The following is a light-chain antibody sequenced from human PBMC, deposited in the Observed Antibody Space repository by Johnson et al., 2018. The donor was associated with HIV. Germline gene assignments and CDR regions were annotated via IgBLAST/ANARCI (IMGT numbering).Light chain of an antibody. CDR1: SSNIGNSY. V-gene: IGLV1-51*01. J-gene: IGLJ1*01. Sequence: QAVLTQPPSVSVAPGQKVTISCSGSSSNIGNSYVSWYQQLTGTAPKLLIYDNNKRPSGIPDRFSGSKSGTSATLGITGLQTGDEADYYCGTWGGVFGTGTKVTVL. CDR2: DNN. CDR3: GTWGGV.